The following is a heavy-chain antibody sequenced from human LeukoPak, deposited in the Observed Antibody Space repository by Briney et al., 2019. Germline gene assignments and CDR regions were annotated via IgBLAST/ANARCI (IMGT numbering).Heavy chain of an antibody. Sequence: ASVKVSCKASGYTVSDFGISWVRQAPGQGLEWMGWISTYNGNTNYAQKLQGRVAINTDTSTSTAYMELRSLRSDDTAVYYCARDCDRSGYYCYWGQGTLVTVSS. V-gene: IGHV1-18*01. CDR2: ISTYNGNT. D-gene: IGHD3-22*01. CDR1: GYTVSDFG. CDR3: ARDCDRSGYYCY. J-gene: IGHJ4*02.